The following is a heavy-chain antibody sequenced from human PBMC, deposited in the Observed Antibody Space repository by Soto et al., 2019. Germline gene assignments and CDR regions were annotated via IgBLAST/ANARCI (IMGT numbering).Heavy chain of an antibody. CDR1: GSTFSNAG. CDR2: VKSKSNGGTT. J-gene: IGHJ5*02. CDR3: TNLGFDP. Sequence: PGGSLRLSGAASGSTFSNAGISWVRQAPGKGLEWVGRVKSKSNGGTTDYAASVKGRFTISRDDSKNTLYLQMNSLKTEDTAVYYRTNLGFDPLGQGTLVTFSS. V-gene: IGHV3-15*01.